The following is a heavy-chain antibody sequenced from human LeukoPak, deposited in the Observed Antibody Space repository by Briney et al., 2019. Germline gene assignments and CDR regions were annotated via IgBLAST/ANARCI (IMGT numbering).Heavy chain of an antibody. V-gene: IGHV3-30*03. D-gene: IGHD1-14*01. Sequence: GGSLRLSCAASGFTFSDYGMHWVRQAPGKGLEWVAVISYDGSNKYYADSVKGRFTISRDPSKNTLSLQMNSLRAEDTAVYYCARGISYWGQGTLVTVSS. CDR1: GFTFSDYG. J-gene: IGHJ4*02. CDR3: ARGISY. CDR2: ISYDGSNK.